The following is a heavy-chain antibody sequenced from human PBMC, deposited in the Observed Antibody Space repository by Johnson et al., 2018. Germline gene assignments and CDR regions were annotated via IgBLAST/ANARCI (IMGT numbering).Heavy chain of an antibody. J-gene: IGHJ3*02. CDR1: GYSFTSYW. CDR2: IYPGDSDT. CDR3: ARPFRFSSAFDI. V-gene: IGHV5-51*03. Sequence: VQLVESGAEVTKPGESLKISCKGSGYSFTSYWIGWVRQMPGKGLEWMGIIYPGDSDTRYSPSFQGQGTISADKSISPADLQWSSLMASDTALYYCARPFRFSSAFDIWGQGTMVTVSS. D-gene: IGHD3-3*01.